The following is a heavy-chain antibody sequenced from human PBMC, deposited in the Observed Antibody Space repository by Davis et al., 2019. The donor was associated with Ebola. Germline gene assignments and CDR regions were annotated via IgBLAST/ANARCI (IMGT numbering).Heavy chain of an antibody. Sequence: PSETLSLTCAVYGGSFSGCYWSWIRQPPGKGLEWIGEINHSGSTNYNPSLKSRVTISVDTSKNQFSLKLSSVTAADTAVYYCARTANYYYYMDVWGKGTTVTVSS. CDR1: GGSFSGCY. CDR3: ARTANYYYYMDV. D-gene: IGHD6-25*01. V-gene: IGHV4-34*01. J-gene: IGHJ6*03. CDR2: INHSGST.